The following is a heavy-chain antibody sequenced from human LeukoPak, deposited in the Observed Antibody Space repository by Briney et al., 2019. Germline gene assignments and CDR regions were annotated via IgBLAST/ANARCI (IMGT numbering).Heavy chain of an antibody. J-gene: IGHJ4*02. CDR1: GFPFDDYA. D-gene: IGHD6-6*01. V-gene: IGHV3-43D*03. CDR2: ISWDGGST. Sequence: GGSLRLSCAASGFPFDDYAMHWVRQAPGKGLEWVSLISWDGGSTYYADSVKGRFTISRDNAKNSLYLQMNSLRAEDTAVYYCARGGVAARGGFDYWGQGTLVTVSS. CDR3: ARGGVAARGGFDY.